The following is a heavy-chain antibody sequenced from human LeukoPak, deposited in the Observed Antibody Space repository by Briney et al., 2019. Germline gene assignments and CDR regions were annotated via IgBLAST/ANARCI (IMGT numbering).Heavy chain of an antibody. J-gene: IGHJ4*02. D-gene: IGHD3-10*01. CDR2: IKQDGSEK. Sequence: GGSLRLSSAASGFTFSSYCMSWVRPAPGKGREWGANIKQDGSEKYSMDSVKGRFTISRDNAKNSLYLQMNSLGPEDPAVYCCARDLYYYGSGSYSYFDYWGQGTLVTVSS. CDR3: ARDLYYYGSGSYSYFDY. V-gene: IGHV3-7*01. CDR1: GFTFSSYC.